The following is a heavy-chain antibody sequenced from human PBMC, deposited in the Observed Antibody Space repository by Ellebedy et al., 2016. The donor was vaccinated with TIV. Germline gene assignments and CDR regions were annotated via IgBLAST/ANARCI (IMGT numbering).Heavy chain of an antibody. Sequence: GESLKISXAASGFTFTSSAMTWVRQAPGRGLEWVSTISDSGRTTYYADSVKGRFTISRDNSKNTVYLQMNSLRAEDTALYYCAKDPFFDYWGQGTLVTIS. V-gene: IGHV3-23*01. CDR2: ISDSGRTT. CDR1: GFTFTSSA. J-gene: IGHJ4*02. CDR3: AKDPFFDY.